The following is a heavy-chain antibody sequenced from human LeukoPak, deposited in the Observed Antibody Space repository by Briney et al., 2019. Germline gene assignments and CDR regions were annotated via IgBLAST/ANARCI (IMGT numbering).Heavy chain of an antibody. J-gene: IGHJ4*02. CDR3: ARVVDGSYYVIEWEAYYFDY. CDR1: GYTFTSYG. V-gene: IGHV1-18*01. D-gene: IGHD1-26*01. CDR2: ISAYNGNT. Sequence: ASVKVSCKASGYTFTSYGISWVRQAPGQGLEWMGWISAYNGNTNYAQKLQGRVTMTTDTSTSTAYMELGSLRSDDTAVYYCARVVDGSYYVIEWEAYYFDYWGQGTLVTVSS.